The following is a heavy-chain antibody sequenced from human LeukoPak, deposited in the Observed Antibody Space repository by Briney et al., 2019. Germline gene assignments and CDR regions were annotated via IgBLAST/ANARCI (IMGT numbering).Heavy chain of an antibody. V-gene: IGHV3-15*01. CDR1: GFTFSSYG. CDR2: IKSKTDGGTT. J-gene: IGHJ4*02. D-gene: IGHD6-13*01. CDR3: TTASYSSSWEGDFDY. Sequence: GGSLRLSCAASGFTFSSYGMHWVRQAPGKGLEWVGRIKSKTDGGTTDYAAPVKGRFTISRDDSKNTLYLQMNSLKTEDTAVYYCTTASYSSSWEGDFDYWGQGTLVTVSS.